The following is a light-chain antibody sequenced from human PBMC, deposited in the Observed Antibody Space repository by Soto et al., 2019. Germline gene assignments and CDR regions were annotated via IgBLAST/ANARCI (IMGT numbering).Light chain of an antibody. J-gene: IGLJ1*01. CDR2: EVS. CDR1: TSDVGGYNF. CDR3: CSYAGSGTYV. V-gene: IGLV2-23*02. Sequence: QAVVTQPASVSASPGQSITISCTGSTSDVGGYNFVSWYQHHPGKAPKVMIYEVSERPSGVSNRFSGSKSGNTASLTISGLQAEDEADYYCCSYAGSGTYVFGTGTKVTVL.